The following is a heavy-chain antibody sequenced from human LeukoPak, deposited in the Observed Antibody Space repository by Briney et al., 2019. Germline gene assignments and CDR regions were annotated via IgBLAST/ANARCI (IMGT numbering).Heavy chain of an antibody. Sequence: ASVKVSCKASGGSFNNYAISWVRQAPGQGLEWMGRIIPIFGIANSAQKFQGRVTITADKSTNTAYMELSSLRSEDTAVYYCASDLEMATTFFDLWGRGTLVTVSS. D-gene: IGHD5-24*01. J-gene: IGHJ2*01. CDR1: GGSFNNYA. V-gene: IGHV1-69*04. CDR3: ASDLEMATTFFDL. CDR2: IIPIFGIA.